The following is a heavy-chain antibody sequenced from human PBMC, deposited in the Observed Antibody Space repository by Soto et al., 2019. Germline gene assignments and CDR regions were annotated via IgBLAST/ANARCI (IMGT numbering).Heavy chain of an antibody. D-gene: IGHD1-1*01. Sequence: ASVKVSCKASGYTFTSYDINWVRQATGQGLEWMGWMNPNSGNTGYAQEFQGRVTMTTDTSTSTAYMELRSLRSDDTAVYYCARWGWKEVDPWGQGTLVTVSS. CDR2: MNPNSGNT. CDR1: GYTFTSYD. CDR3: ARWGWKEVDP. J-gene: IGHJ5*02. V-gene: IGHV1-8*01.